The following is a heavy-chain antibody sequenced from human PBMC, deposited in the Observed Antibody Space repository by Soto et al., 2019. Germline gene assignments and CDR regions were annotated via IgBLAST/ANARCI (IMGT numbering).Heavy chain of an antibody. CDR2: ITSASDYI. J-gene: IGHJ3*02. Sequence: GGSLRLSCVASGFMFTRSTMSWVRQAPGKGLEWVSSITSASDYIFYADSMKGRFTISRDNAKNSLYLQMNSLRAEDTAVYYCARVGTGSSTPLDIWGQGTMVTV. V-gene: IGHV3-21*01. D-gene: IGHD3-9*01. CDR3: ARVGTGSSTPLDI. CDR1: GFMFTRST.